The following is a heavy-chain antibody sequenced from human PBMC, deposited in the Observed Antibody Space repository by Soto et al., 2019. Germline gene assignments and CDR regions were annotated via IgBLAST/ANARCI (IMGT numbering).Heavy chain of an antibody. CDR1: GFTVSSNY. V-gene: IGHV3-53*01. CDR3: AQRIVGANNLFDY. CDR2: IYSGGST. Sequence: QPGGSLRLSCAASGFTVSSNYMSWVRQAPGKGLEWISVIYSGGSTYYADSVKGRFTISRDNSKNTLYLQMNSLRAEDTAVYYCAQRIVGANNLFDYWGQGTLVTVSS. D-gene: IGHD1-26*01. J-gene: IGHJ4*02.